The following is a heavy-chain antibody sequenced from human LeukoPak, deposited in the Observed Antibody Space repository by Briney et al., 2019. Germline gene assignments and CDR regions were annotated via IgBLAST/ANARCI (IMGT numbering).Heavy chain of an antibody. CDR3: ARVLRPVVPAAIRGLLADAFDI. D-gene: IGHD2-2*02. V-gene: IGHV3-7*04. J-gene: IGHJ3*02. CDR1: GFTFSTYW. CDR2: IKQDGGEK. Sequence: GGSLRLSCAASGFTFSTYWMSWVRQAPGKGPEWVANIKQDGGEKYYVDSVRGRFTISRDNAKSSLYLQMNSLRAEDTAVYYCARVLRPVVPAAIRGLLADAFDIWGQGTMVTVSS.